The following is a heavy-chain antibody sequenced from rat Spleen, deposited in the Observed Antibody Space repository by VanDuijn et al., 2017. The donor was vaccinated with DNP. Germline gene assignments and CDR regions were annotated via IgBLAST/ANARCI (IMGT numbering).Heavy chain of an antibody. J-gene: IGHJ3*01. CDR1: GFTFSNYV. V-gene: IGHV5S13*01. CDR2: ISTGGGDT. D-gene: IGHD1-4*01. Sequence: EVQLVESGGGLVQPGRSLELSCAASGFTFSNYVMAWVRQAPTKGLEWVASISTGGGDTYYRDSVKGRFTISRDNAKATLYLQMDSLRSEDTATYYCARSRLPGYYPFACWGQGTLVTVSS. CDR3: ARSRLPGYYPFAC.